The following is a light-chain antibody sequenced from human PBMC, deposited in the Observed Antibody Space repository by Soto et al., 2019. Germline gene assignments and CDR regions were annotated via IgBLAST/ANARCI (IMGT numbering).Light chain of an antibody. V-gene: IGKV3-20*01. J-gene: IGKJ2*01. CDR1: QSVSSSY. Sequence: EIVLTQSPGTLSLSPGERATLSCRASQSVSSSYLAWYQQKPGQAPRLLIYVASSRATGITDRFSGSGSGTGFTLTTSRLEPEDFAVYYCQQYGSSPPYTFGQGTKLEIK. CDR2: VAS. CDR3: QQYGSSPPYT.